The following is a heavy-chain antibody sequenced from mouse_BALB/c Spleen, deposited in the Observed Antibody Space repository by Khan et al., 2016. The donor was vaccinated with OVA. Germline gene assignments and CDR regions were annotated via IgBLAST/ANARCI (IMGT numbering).Heavy chain of an antibody. Sequence: QVQLQQSGAELVKPGASVRLSCKASGYTFTSYYLYWVKQRPGHGLEWIGDINPSNGGTNFNENFKTKATLTVDKSSSTAYMQLSSLTSEDSAVCDCTSAGYGAFAYWGQGTLVTVSA. CDR3: TSAGYGAFAY. J-gene: IGHJ3*01. D-gene: IGHD1-1*02. V-gene: IGHV1S81*02. CDR2: INPSNGGT. CDR1: GYTFTSYY.